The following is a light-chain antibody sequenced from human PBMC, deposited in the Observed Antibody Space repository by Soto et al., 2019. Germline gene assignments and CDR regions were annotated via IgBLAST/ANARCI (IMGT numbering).Light chain of an antibody. V-gene: IGLV2-8*01. CDR1: SSDVGGYNY. CDR2: EVT. Sequence: QSALTQPPSASGSPGQSVTISCTGTSSDVGGYNYVSWYQQYPGRAPKLMIYEVTKRPSGVPDRFSGSKSGNTASLTVSGLHAADEADYYCSSYAASNNFYFVFGGGTKVTVL. CDR3: SSYAASNNFYFV. J-gene: IGLJ3*02.